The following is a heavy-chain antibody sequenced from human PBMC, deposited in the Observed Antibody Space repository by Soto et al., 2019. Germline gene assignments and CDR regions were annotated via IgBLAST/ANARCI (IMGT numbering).Heavy chain of an antibody. Sequence: GESLKISCKGSGYSFTSYWIGWVRQMPGKGLEWMGIIYPGDSDTRYSPSFQGQVTISADKSISTAYLQWSSLKASDTAMYYCARMSPDCGGDCYFDFQHWGQGTLVTVSS. CDR1: GYSFTSYW. V-gene: IGHV5-51*01. J-gene: IGHJ1*01. D-gene: IGHD2-21*02. CDR3: ARMSPDCGGDCYFDFQH. CDR2: IYPGDSDT.